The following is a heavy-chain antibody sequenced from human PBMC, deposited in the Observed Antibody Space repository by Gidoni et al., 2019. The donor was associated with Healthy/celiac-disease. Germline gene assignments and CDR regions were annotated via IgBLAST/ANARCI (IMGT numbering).Heavy chain of an antibody. CDR1: GGSISSGGYY. CDR3: AAVFRFLDNWFDP. V-gene: IGHV4-31*03. CDR2: VYYSGCT. D-gene: IGHD3-3*01. J-gene: IGHJ5*02. Sequence: QVQLQESGPGLVKPSQTLSLTCTVSGGSISSGGYYWSWIRQLPGKGLEWIGYVYYSGCTYSNPSLKSRLTISLDTAKNQFFLKLRSVTPADTAVYYCAAVFRFLDNWFDPWGQGTLVTVSS.